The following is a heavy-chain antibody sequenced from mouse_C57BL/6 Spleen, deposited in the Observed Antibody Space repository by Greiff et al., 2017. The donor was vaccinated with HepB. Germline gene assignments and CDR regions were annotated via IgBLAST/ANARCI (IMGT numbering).Heavy chain of an antibody. V-gene: IGHV1-15*01. CDR3: TRGANYGSRSD. CDR1: GYTFNDYE. D-gene: IGHD1-1*01. J-gene: IGHJ2*01. CDR2: IDPETGGN. Sequence: QVQLQQSGAELVRPGASVTLSCKASGYTFNDYEMHWVKQTPVHGLEWIGAIDPETGGNAYNQKFKGKAILTADKSSSTAYMELRSLTSEDSSVYYCTRGANYGSRSDWGQGTTLTVSS.